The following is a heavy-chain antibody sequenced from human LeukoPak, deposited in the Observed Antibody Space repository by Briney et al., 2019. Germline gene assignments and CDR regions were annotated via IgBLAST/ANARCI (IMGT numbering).Heavy chain of an antibody. CDR3: ARATGTYWWFDS. CDR1: GYTFTGYY. Sequence: ASVKVSCKASGYTFTGYYMHWVRQAPGQGLEWMGWIDPNSGGTNYAQKFQGWVTMTRDMSISTAYMELSRLRSDDTAIYYCARATGTYWWFDSWGQGTLVTVSS. CDR2: IDPNSGGT. D-gene: IGHD1-26*01. J-gene: IGHJ5*01. V-gene: IGHV1-2*04.